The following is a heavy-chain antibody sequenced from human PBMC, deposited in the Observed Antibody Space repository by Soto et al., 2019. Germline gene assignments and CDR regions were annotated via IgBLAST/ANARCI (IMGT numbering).Heavy chain of an antibody. D-gene: IGHD3-9*01. CDR3: ARARGGRVLRYFHWPDSYFDY. Sequence: SETLSLTCAVYGGSFSGYYWSWIRQPPGKGLEWIGEINHSGSTNYNPSLKSRVTISVDTSKNQFSLKLSSVTAADTAVYYCARARGGRVLRYFHWPDSYFDYRGQGTLVTVSS. CDR2: INHSGST. V-gene: IGHV4-34*01. CDR1: GGSFSGYY. J-gene: IGHJ4*02.